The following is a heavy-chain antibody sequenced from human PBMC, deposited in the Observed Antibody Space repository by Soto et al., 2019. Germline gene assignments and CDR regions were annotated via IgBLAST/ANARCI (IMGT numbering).Heavy chain of an antibody. CDR1: GFTFSDYY. V-gene: IGHV3-11*01. CDR3: ARAVAAAGYYYYYYYDMDV. CDR2: ISSSGSTI. D-gene: IGHD6-13*01. J-gene: IGHJ6*03. Sequence: QVQLVESGGGLVKPGGSLRLSCAASGFTFSDYYMSWIRQAPGKGLGWVSYISSSGSTIYYADSVKGRFTISRDNAKNSLYLQMNSHRAEDTAVYYCARAVAAAGYYYYYYYDMDVWGKGTTVTVSS.